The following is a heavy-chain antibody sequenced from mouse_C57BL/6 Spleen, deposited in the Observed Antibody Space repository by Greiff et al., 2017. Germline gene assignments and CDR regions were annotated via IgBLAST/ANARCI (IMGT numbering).Heavy chain of an antibody. Sequence: VQLQQSGPELVKPGASVKISCKASGYAFSSSWMNWVKQRPGKGLEWIGRIYPGDGDTNYNGKFKGKATLTADKSSSTAYMKLSSLTSADSAVYFCARGTTAVEGAYWGQGTLLTVSA. V-gene: IGHV1-82*01. J-gene: IGHJ3*01. D-gene: IGHD1-1*01. CDR3: ARGTTAVEGAY. CDR2: IYPGDGDT. CDR1: GYAFSSSW.